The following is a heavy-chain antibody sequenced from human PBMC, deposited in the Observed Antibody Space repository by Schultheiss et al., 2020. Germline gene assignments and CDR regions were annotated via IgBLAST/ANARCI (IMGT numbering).Heavy chain of an antibody. CDR2: IYHSGST. D-gene: IGHD6-6*01. V-gene: IGHV4-31*03. CDR1: GVSISSGGYY. Sequence: SETLSLTCTVSGVSISSGGYYWSWIRQHPGKGLEWIGEIYHSGSTNYNPSLKSRVTISVDKSKNQFSLKLSSVTAADTAVYYCARRSDIAARRGGAFDIWGQGTLVTVSS. CDR3: ARRSDIAARRGGAFDI. J-gene: IGHJ3*02.